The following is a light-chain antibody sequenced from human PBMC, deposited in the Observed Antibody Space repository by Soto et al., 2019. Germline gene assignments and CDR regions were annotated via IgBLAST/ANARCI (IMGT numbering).Light chain of an antibody. Sequence: QSALTQPPSASGSPGQSVTISCTGTSSDVGGYNYVSWYQQHPGKAPKLMISEVSKRPSGVPDRFSGSKSVNTASLTVSGLQAEDEADYYCSSFAGNNNLVFGGGTQLTVL. J-gene: IGLJ2*01. V-gene: IGLV2-8*01. CDR2: EVS. CDR3: SSFAGNNNLV. CDR1: SSDVGGYNY.